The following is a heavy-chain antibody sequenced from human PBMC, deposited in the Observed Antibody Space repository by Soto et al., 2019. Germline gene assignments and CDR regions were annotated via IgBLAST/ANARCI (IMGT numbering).Heavy chain of an antibody. CDR2: IYYSGST. J-gene: IGHJ4*02. CDR1: GGSISSYY. Sequence: SETLSLTCTVSGGSISSYYWSWIRQPPGKGLEWIGYIYYSGSTSYNPSLKSRVTISVDTSKNQFSLKLSSVTAADTAVYYCASFSSSWIPFFDYWGQGTLVTVSS. V-gene: IGHV4-59*01. D-gene: IGHD6-13*01. CDR3: ASFSSSWIPFFDY.